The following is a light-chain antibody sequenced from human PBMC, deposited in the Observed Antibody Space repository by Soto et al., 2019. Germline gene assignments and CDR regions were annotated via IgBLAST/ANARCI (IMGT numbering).Light chain of an antibody. CDR3: QQYGSSPYT. CDR2: GAS. CDR1: QSVSSSY. V-gene: IGKV3-20*01. J-gene: IGKJ2*01. Sequence: EIVLTQSPGTLSLSPGERATLSCRASQSVSSSYLAWYQQKPGQAPRLLIYGASSRATGSPDRFCGSGAGTAFTLTISSLEPEDFAVYYCQQYGSSPYTFGQGTKLEIK.